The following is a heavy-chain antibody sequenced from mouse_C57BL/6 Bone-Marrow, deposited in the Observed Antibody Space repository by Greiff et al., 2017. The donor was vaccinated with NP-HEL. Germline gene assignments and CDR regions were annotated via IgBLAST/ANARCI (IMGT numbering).Heavy chain of an antibody. CDR3: ARGNYAYHLYCAMDY. J-gene: IGHJ4*01. CDR1: GYTFTDYN. D-gene: IGHD6-5*01. Sequence: EVKLQESGPELVKPGASVKMSCKASGYTFTDYNMHWVKQSHGKSLEWIGYINPNNGGTSYNQKFKGKATLTVNKSSSTAYMELRSLTSEDSAVYYCARGNYAYHLYCAMDYWGQGTSVTVSS. CDR2: INPNNGGT. V-gene: IGHV1-22*01.